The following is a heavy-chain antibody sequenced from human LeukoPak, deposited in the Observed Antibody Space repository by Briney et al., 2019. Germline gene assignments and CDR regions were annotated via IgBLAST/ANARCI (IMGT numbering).Heavy chain of an antibody. CDR1: GFTFSSYG. J-gene: IGHJ4*02. Sequence: PGRSLRLSCAASGFTFSSYGMHWVRQAPGKGLEWVAFIRYDGSNKYYADSVKGRFTISRDNSKNTLYLQMNSLRAEDTAVYYCAKDGPNYFDYWGQGTLVTVSS. CDR3: AKDGPNYFDY. V-gene: IGHV3-30*02. D-gene: IGHD1-26*01. CDR2: IRYDGSNK.